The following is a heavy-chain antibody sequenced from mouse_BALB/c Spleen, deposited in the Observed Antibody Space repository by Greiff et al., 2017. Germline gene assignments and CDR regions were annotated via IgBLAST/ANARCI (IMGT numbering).Heavy chain of an antibody. J-gene: IGHJ4*01. CDR1: GFTFSSYA. CDR2: ISSGGSYT. Sequence: EVQRVESGGGLVKPGGSLKLSCAASGFTFSSYAMSWVRQSPENRLEWVAEISSGGSYTYYPDTVTGRFTISRDNAKNTLYLEMSSLRSEDTAMYYCARRFITNAIDYWGQGTSGTDSS. D-gene: IGHD1-1*01. CDR3: ARRFITNAIDY. V-gene: IGHV5-9-4*01.